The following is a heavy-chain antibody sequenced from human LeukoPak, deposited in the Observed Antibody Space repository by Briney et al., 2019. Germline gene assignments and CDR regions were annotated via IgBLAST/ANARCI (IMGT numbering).Heavy chain of an antibody. V-gene: IGHV3-23*01. CDR1: GFTFSSCG. CDR2: ISNTGRTA. CDR3: AKSLTGDFDY. Sequence: GGSLRLSCAASGFTFSSCGMSWVRQAPGKGLEWVSVISNTGRTAYYADSVKGRFTNSRDNSKNTLYLQMNSLGAEDTAIYYCAKSLTGDFDYWGQGTLVTVSS. D-gene: IGHD7-27*01. J-gene: IGHJ4*02.